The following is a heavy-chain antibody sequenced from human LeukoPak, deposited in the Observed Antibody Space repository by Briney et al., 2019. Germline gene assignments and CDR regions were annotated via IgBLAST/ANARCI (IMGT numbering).Heavy chain of an antibody. CDR3: ARQEGIAAARGYMDV. D-gene: IGHD6-13*01. J-gene: IGHJ6*03. Sequence: SETLSLTCTVSGGSISSYYWSWVRQPPSKGLEWIGYFYYSGSTNYNPPLKSRVTISVDTSKNQFSLKLSSVTAADTAVYYCARQEGIAAARGYMDVWGKGTTVTVSS. CDR1: GGSISSYY. CDR2: FYYSGST. V-gene: IGHV4-59*08.